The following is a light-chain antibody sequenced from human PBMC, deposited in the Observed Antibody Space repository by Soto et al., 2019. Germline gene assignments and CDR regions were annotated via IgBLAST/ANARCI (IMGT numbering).Light chain of an antibody. V-gene: IGKV3-20*01. CDR3: QQYGSSAYT. Sequence: EIVLTQSPGTLSLSPGERATLSCRASQSVSSNFLAWYQQKLGQPPRLLIYGASSRATGIPDRFSGSGSGTDFTLTISRLEPEDFAVYYGQQYGSSAYTFGQGTKLEIK. CDR2: GAS. J-gene: IGKJ2*01. CDR1: QSVSSNF.